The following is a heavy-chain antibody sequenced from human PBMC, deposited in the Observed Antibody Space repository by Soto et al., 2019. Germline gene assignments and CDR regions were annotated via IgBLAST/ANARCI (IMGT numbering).Heavy chain of an antibody. CDR3: ARGINGSSPYYYYYYYMDF. CDR1: GGTFSSYT. Sequence: SVKVSCKASGGTFSSYTISWVRQAPGQGLEWMGRIIPILGIANYAQKFQGRVTITADKSTSTAYMELSSLRSEDTAVYYCARGINGSSPYYYYYYYMDFWGKGTSVTVSS. CDR2: IIPILGIA. V-gene: IGHV1-69*02. D-gene: IGHD6-6*01. J-gene: IGHJ6*03.